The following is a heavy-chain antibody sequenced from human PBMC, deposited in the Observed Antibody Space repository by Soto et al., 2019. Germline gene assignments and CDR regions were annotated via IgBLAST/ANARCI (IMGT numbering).Heavy chain of an antibody. Sequence: HLVQSGPEVKQPGASVTVSCKTSGDTFTNFGLSWVRQAPGQGLEWMGWIATYNSNKNYAQKFQGRLTLTTETSTSTAYMELKSLGYDDTAVYYCARVLRGVVNWFDPWGQGTLVTVSS. D-gene: IGHD3-10*01. CDR2: IATYNSNK. CDR3: ARVLRGVVNWFDP. V-gene: IGHV1-18*01. CDR1: GDTFTNFG. J-gene: IGHJ5*02.